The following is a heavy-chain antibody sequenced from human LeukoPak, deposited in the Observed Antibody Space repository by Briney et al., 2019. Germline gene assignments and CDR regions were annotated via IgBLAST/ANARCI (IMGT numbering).Heavy chain of an antibody. Sequence: PSETLSLTCAVYGGSFSGYYWSWIRQPAGKGLEWIGRIYTSGSTNYNPSLKSRVTMSVDTSKNQFSLKLSSVTAADTAVYYCARAPIAAAVHFDYWGQGTLVTVSS. V-gene: IGHV4-59*10. J-gene: IGHJ4*02. CDR1: GGSFSGYY. CDR3: ARAPIAAAVHFDY. D-gene: IGHD6-13*01. CDR2: IYTSGST.